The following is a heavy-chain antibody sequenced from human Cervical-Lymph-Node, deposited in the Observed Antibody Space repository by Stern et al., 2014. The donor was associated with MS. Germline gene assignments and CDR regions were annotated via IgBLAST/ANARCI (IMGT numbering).Heavy chain of an antibody. CDR1: GDTFSSNS. CDR3: ARDQGGIAAD. CDR2: NIPTFNTT. Sequence: VQLEESGADVKKPGSSVRVSCKASGDTFSSNSFSWVRQAPGQGLEWVGGNIPTFNTTKYEHKFPGRVTITADESTSTVFLDLSSLRSDDTGVYFCARDQGGIAADWGQGTLVTVSS. J-gene: IGHJ4*02. D-gene: IGHD6-13*01. V-gene: IGHV1-69*01.